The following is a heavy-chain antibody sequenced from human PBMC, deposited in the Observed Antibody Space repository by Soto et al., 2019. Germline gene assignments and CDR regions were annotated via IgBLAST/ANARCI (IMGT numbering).Heavy chain of an antibody. Sequence: SGPTLVNPTETLTLTWTVSWFSLSNAIIVVSLILQPPGNSLEWLAHIFSNDEKSYSTSLNSMLTISKYTSKIQVFLTMTNMDXVXTATYYCARNGAFWWFDPWGQGTLVTVSS. CDR2: IFSNDEK. CDR1: WFSLSNAIIV. J-gene: IGHJ5*02. D-gene: IGHD3-3*01. V-gene: IGHV2-26*01. CDR3: ARNGAFWWFDP.